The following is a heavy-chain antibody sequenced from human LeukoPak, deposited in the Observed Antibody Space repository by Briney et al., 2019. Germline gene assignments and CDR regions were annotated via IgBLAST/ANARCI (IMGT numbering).Heavy chain of an antibody. J-gene: IGHJ4*02. V-gene: IGHV1-46*01. Sequence: ASVKVSCKASGYTFTGYYMHWVRQAPGQGLEWMGFINPSGGSTSYSQKFQGRVTMTRDMSTNTVYMEVSSLKSEDTAIYYCARNSDSGLDYWGQGTLVTVSS. D-gene: IGHD1-14*01. CDR2: INPSGGST. CDR1: GYTFTGYY. CDR3: ARNSDSGLDY.